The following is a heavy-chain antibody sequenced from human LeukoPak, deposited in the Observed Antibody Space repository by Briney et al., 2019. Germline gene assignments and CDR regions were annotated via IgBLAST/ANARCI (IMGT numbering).Heavy chain of an antibody. V-gene: IGHV3-23*01. Sequence: GGSLRLSCAASGFSFSSYGMSWVRQGPGQGLEWVSTITGSGGNTDYADSVKGRFTISRDNSKNTLYLQMHSLRAEDTAVYYCAVDWYDSSGYGTFAYWGQGSLVTVSS. CDR2: ITGSGGNT. CDR1: GFSFSSYG. D-gene: IGHD3-22*01. J-gene: IGHJ4*02. CDR3: AVDWYDSSGYGTFAY.